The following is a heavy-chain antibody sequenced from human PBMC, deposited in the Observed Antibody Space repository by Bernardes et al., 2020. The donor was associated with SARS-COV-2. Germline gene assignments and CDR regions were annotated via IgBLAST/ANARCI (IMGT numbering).Heavy chain of an antibody. V-gene: IGHV3-30*18. J-gene: IGHJ6*02. CDR2: ISNDGSKK. Sequence: GGSLRLSCAASGFTFNTYAMHWVRQAPGKGLEWVAVISNDGSKKFYADSVRGRFTISRDNSGNTLYVQMNSLRAEDTAVYYCAKDLSAWSAYSPPGINYYYGMDVWGQGTTVTVSS. CDR1: GFTFNTYA. CDR3: AKDLSAWSAYSPPGINYYYGMDV. D-gene: IGHD3-3*01.